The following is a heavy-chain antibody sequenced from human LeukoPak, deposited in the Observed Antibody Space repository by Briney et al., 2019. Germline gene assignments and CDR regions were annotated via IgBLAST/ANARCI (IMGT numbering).Heavy chain of an antibody. D-gene: IGHD3-3*01. J-gene: IGHJ4*02. V-gene: IGHV1-24*01. CDR2: FDPEDGET. CDR1: GYTLTELS. CDR3: ATRFWSGYYTGTDY. Sequence: ASVKVSCKVSGYTLTELSMHWVRQAPGKGLEWMGGFDPEDGETIYAQKFQGRVTMTEDTSTDTAYMELSSLRSEDTAVYYCATRFWSGYYTGTDYWGQGTLVTVSS.